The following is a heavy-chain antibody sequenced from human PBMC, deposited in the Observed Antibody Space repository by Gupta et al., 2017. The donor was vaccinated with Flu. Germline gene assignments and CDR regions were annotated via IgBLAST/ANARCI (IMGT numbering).Heavy chain of an antibody. D-gene: IGHD1-26*01. J-gene: IGHJ6*02. CDR1: GYTLTSYF. Sequence: QVHLVQSGAEVKKPGTSVTVSCKASGYTLTSYFFHWVRQAPGQGLEWMGWIHPKSGGTNHAQNFQGRLTMTRDTSINTIYMEMNSLTSDDTAVYYCARSWEVAKVRNGMDVWGQGTTVTVSS. CDR3: ARSWEVAKVRNGMDV. V-gene: IGHV1-2*02. CDR2: IHPKSGGT.